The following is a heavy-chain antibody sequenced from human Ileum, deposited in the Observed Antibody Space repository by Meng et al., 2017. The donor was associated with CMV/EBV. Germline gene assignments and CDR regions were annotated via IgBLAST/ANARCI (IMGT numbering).Heavy chain of an antibody. Sequence: GGSLRLSCAASGFTFSTYPMSWARQVPGKGLEWVSTISSSGGRTHYAGSVKGRFTISRDNSKNILYLQMNSLRAEDTAVYYCDASDYWGQGVLVTSPQ. CDR3: DASDY. D-gene: IGHD6-6*01. V-gene: IGHV3-23*01. J-gene: IGHJ4*02. CDR2: ISSSGGRT. CDR1: GFTFSTYP.